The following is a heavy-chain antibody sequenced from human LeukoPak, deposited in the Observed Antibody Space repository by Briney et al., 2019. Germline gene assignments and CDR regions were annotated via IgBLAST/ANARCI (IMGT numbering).Heavy chain of an antibody. J-gene: IGHJ5*02. Sequence: GGSLRLSCAASGFTFSSYAMSWVRQAPGKGLEWVSAISGSGGSTYYADSVKGRFTISRDNSKNTLYLQMNSLRAEDTAVYYCARNTYVSGWSGWFDPWGQGILVTVSS. CDR2: ISGSGGST. D-gene: IGHD6-19*01. CDR1: GFTFSSYA. V-gene: IGHV3-23*01. CDR3: ARNTYVSGWSGWFDP.